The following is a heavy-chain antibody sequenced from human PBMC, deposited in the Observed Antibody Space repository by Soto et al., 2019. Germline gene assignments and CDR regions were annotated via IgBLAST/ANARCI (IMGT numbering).Heavy chain of an antibody. D-gene: IGHD2-21*02. V-gene: IGHV3-11*01. J-gene: IGHJ6*02. CDR1: GFTFSDYY. Sequence: HVQLVESGGGLVKPGGSLRLSCAASGFTFSDYYMTWIRQAPGKGLEWVSYISSSGSTTSYADSVKGRFTISRDNAKNSLYLQMSTLRAEDTAVYYCATCGGNSAGYYYHGVDVWGQGTTVSVSS. CDR2: ISSSGSTT. CDR3: ATCGGNSAGYYYHGVDV.